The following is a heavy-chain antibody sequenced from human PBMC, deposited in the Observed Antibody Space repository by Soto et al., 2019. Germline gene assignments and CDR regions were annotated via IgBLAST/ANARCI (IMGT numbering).Heavy chain of an antibody. CDR2: ISAYTGNT. D-gene: IGHD3-10*01. J-gene: IGHJ4*02. Sequence: QIQLVQSGAEVKKPGASVKVSCKASGYTFTSYGISWVRQAPGQGLEWMGWISAYTGNTNYAQKLQGRVTMTTATSTRTAYKELKRLICDDTAMYYCARDYDYGSGTTYWGQVTLVTVSS. V-gene: IGHV1-18*01. CDR3: ARDYDYGSGTTY. CDR1: GYTFTSYG.